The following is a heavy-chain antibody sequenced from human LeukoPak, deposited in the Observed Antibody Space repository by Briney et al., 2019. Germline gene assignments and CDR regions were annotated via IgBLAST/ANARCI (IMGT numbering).Heavy chain of an antibody. D-gene: IGHD3-9*01. CDR3: ARDYDILTGYYKNYYYYGMDV. Sequence: ASVKVSCKASGYTFTSYGISWVRQAPGQGLEWMGWISAYNGNTNYAQKLQGRVTMTTDTSTSTAYMELRSLRSDDTAVYYCARDYDILTGYYKNYYYYGMDVWGQGTTVTVSS. CDR2: ISAYNGNT. J-gene: IGHJ6*02. V-gene: IGHV1-18*01. CDR1: GYTFTSYG.